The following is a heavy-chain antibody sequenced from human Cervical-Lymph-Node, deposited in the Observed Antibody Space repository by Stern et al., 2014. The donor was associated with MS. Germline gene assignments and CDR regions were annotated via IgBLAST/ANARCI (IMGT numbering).Heavy chain of an antibody. CDR2: IYPGESDT. Sequence: VQLVESGAEVKKPGESLKISCKTSGYSFSNFWIGWVRQMPGKGLEWMGIIYPGESDTTYSPSFQGPVTISADQSIRTAYLPVTSLKASDTAIYYCVRRRDSGGYDTFDIWGQGTMLIVSS. J-gene: IGHJ3*02. CDR3: VRRRDSGGYDTFDI. D-gene: IGHD3-22*01. V-gene: IGHV5-51*01. CDR1: GYSFSNFW.